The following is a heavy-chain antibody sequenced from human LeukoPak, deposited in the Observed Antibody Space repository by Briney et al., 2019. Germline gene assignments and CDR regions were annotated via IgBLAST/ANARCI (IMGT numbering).Heavy chain of an antibody. CDR3: AKDILGATAMDLVFDY. D-gene: IGHD5-18*01. J-gene: IGHJ4*02. V-gene: IGHV3-9*01. CDR2: ISWNSGSI. Sequence: GGSLRLSCVASGFTLDDYAMHWVRQAPGKGLEGVSCISWNSGSIGYADSVKGRFTLSRDTAKNSLYLQMNSLRAEDTALYYCAKDILGATAMDLVFDYWGQGTLVTVS. CDR1: GFTLDDYA.